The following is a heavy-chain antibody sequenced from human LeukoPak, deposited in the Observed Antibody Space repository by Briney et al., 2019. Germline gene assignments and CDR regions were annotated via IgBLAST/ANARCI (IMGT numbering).Heavy chain of an antibody. Sequence: GGSLRLSCAASGFTVSSNYMSWVRQAPGKGLEWVSVIYSGGSTYYADSVKGRFTISRDNSKNTLYLQMNSLRAEDTAVYYCARDPGMATIDYYFDYWGQGTLVTVSP. D-gene: IGHD5-24*01. CDR2: IYSGGST. J-gene: IGHJ4*02. CDR3: ARDPGMATIDYYFDY. V-gene: IGHV3-66*01. CDR1: GFTVSSNY.